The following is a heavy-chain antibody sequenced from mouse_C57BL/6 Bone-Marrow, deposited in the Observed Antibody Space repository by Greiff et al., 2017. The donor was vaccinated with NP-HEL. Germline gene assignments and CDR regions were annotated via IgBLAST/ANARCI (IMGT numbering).Heavy chain of an antibody. J-gene: IGHJ1*03. CDR3: AGDYDVYWYFDV. V-gene: IGHV12-3*01. D-gene: IGHD2-3*01. CDR1: GFPITSGYY. CDR2: ITHSGET. Sequence: VQLQQSGPGLVKPSQSLFLTCSITGFPITSGYYWIWIRQSPGKPLEWMGYITHSGETFYNPSLQSPISITRETSKNQFFLQLNSVTTEDTAMYYCAGDYDVYWYFDVWGTGTTVTVSS.